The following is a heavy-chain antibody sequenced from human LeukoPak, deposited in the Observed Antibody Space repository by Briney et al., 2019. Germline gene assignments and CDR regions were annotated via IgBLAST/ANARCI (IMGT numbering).Heavy chain of an antibody. D-gene: IGHD6-13*01. J-gene: IGHJ4*02. CDR2: IIPILGIA. Sequence: AASVKVSCQASGGTFSSYTISWVRQAPAQGLEWMGRIIPILGIANYAQKFQGRVTITADKSTSTAYMELSSLRSEDTAAYYCARGDSSSWYNQEYYFDYWGQGTLVTVSS. CDR1: GGTFSSYT. CDR3: ARGDSSSWYNQEYYFDY. V-gene: IGHV1-69*02.